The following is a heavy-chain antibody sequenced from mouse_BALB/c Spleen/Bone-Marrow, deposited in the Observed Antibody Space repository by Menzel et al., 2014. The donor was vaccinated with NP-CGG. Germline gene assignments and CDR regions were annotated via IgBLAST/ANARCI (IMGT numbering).Heavy chain of an antibody. CDR2: ISTYYGDA. D-gene: IGHD2-2*01. V-gene: IGHV1S137*01. CDR1: GYTFTDYA. CDR3: ARSGGYDYFDY. Sequence: QVQLQQSGAELVRPGVSVKIFCKGSGYTFTDYAMHWVKQSHAKSLEWIGVISTYYGDASYNQKFKGKATMTVGKSSSTAYMELARLTSEDSAIYYCARSGGYDYFDYWGQGTTLTVSS. J-gene: IGHJ2*01.